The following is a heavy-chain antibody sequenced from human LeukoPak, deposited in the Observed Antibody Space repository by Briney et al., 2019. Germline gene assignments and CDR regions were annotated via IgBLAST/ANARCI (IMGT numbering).Heavy chain of an antibody. D-gene: IGHD1-26*01. V-gene: IGHV3-30*03. CDR2: ISYDGSNK. CDR1: GFTFSSYG. Sequence: PGGSLRLSCAAPGFTFSSYGMHWVRQAPGKGLEWVAVISYDGSNKYYADSVKGRFTISRDNSKNTLYLQMNSLRAEDTAVYYCARDYSGWGQGTLVTVSS. CDR3: ARDYSG. J-gene: IGHJ4*02.